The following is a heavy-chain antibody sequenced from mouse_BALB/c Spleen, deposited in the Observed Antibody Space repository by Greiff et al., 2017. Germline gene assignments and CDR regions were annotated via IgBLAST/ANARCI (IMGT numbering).Heavy chain of an antibody. Sequence: EVQLVESGGGLVQPGGSRKLSCAASGFTFSSFGMHWVRQAPEKGLEWVAYISSGSSTIYYADTVKGRFTISRDNPKNTLFLQMTSLRSEDTAMYDCARWDGNYYGYFDVWGAGTTVTVSS. CDR2: ISSGSSTI. V-gene: IGHV5-17*02. CDR1: GFTFSSFG. D-gene: IGHD2-1*01. CDR3: ARWDGNYYGYFDV. J-gene: IGHJ1*01.